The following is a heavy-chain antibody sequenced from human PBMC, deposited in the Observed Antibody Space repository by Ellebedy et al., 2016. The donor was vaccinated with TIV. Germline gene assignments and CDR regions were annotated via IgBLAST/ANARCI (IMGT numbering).Heavy chain of an antibody. J-gene: IGHJ4*02. V-gene: IGHV3-11*06. Sequence: GESLKISCASSGFTFSDYYMGWVRQAPGKGLEWVSYISPDNIITNYGDSVKGRFTISRDNARTSLFLQMNSLRADDTAVYYWARACFGGACYFEHWGQGTQVTVSS. CDR3: ARACFGGACYFEH. D-gene: IGHD3-3*01. CDR1: GFTFSDYY. CDR2: ISPDNIIT.